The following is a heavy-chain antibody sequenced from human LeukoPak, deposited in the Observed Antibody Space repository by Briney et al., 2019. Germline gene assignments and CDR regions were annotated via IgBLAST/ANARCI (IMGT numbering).Heavy chain of an antibody. CDR2: INHSGST. CDR3: ARGGVASYYYYYMDV. Sequence: PSETLSLTCAVYGGSFSGYYWSWVRQPPGKGLEWIGEINHSGSTNYNPSLKSRVTISVDTSKNQFSLKLISVTAADTAVYYCARGGVASYYYYYMDVWGKGTTVTVSS. D-gene: IGHD3-3*01. V-gene: IGHV4-34*01. J-gene: IGHJ6*03. CDR1: GGSFSGYY.